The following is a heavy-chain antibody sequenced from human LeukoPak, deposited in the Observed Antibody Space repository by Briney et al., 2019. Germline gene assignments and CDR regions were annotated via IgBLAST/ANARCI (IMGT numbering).Heavy chain of an antibody. CDR3: TRRVTAMAN. J-gene: IGHJ4*02. V-gene: IGHV3-73*01. Sequence: GGSLRLSCAASGFTFSGSAMHWVSQASGKGLEWVGRIRSKANSDATAYAASVKGRFTISRDDSKNTAYLQMNSLKTEDTAVYYCTRRVTAMANWGQGTLVTVSS. CDR1: GFTFSGSA. CDR2: IRSKANSDAT. D-gene: IGHD5-18*01.